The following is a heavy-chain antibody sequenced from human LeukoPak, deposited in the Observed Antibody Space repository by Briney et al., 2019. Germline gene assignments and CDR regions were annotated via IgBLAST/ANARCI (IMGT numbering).Heavy chain of an antibody. CDR2: ISYDGSNK. Sequence: GGSLRLSCAASGFTFSSYGMHWVRQAPGKGLEGVAVISYDGSNKYYADSVKGRFTISRDNSKNTLYLQMNSLRAEDTAVYYCAKDPLLLWFGLDPWGQGTLVTVSS. CDR3: AKDPLLLWFGLDP. V-gene: IGHV3-30*18. D-gene: IGHD3-10*01. CDR1: GFTFSSYG. J-gene: IGHJ5*02.